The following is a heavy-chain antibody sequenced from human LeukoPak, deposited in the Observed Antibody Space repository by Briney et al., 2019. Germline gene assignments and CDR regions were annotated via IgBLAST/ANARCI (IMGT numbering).Heavy chain of an antibody. CDR1: GYSFTSYW. D-gene: IGHD6-13*01. V-gene: IGHV5-51*01. Sequence: GESLKISCKGSGYSFTSYWIGWVRQMPGKGLEWMGIIYPGDSDTRYSPSFQGQVTISADKSISTAYLQWSSLKASDTAMYYCAAGIAAAAPRGYYYYYGMDVWGQGTTVTVSS. J-gene: IGHJ6*02. CDR3: AAGIAAAAPRGYYYYYGMDV. CDR2: IYPGDSDT.